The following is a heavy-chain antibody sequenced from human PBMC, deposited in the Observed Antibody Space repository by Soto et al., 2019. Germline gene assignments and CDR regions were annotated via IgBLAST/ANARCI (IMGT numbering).Heavy chain of an antibody. CDR3: AAAPRY. Sequence: LSLTCNVSGESISSGGYSWSWFRHHPGKGLEWIGYIYDSESAYYNPSLKSRVTMLIDMSKNQFSLKLTSVSAADTAVYYCAAAPRYWGQGILVTGSS. D-gene: IGHD2-2*01. V-gene: IGHV4-31*09. CDR1: GESISSGGYS. CDR2: IYDSESA. J-gene: IGHJ4*02.